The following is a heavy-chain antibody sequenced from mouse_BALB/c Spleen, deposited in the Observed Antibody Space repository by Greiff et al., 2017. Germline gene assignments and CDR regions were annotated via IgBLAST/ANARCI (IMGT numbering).Heavy chain of an antibody. CDR3: ARRRVTGIRVFDY. J-gene: IGHJ2*01. V-gene: IGHV5-12-1*01. Sequence: EVMLVESGGGLVKPGGSLKLSCAASGFAFSSYDMSWVRQTPEKRLEWVAYISSGGGSTYYPDTVKGRFTISRDNAKNTLYLQMSSLKSEDTAMYYCARRRVTGIRVFDYWGQGTTLTVSS. CDR1: GFAFSSYD. D-gene: IGHD4-1*01. CDR2: ISSGGGST.